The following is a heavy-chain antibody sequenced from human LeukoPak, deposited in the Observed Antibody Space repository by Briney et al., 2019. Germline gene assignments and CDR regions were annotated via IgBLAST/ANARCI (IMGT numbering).Heavy chain of an antibody. J-gene: IGHJ3*02. CDR2: INPNSGGP. CDR3: ASWYSGSDGPVRHNDAFDI. CDR1: VYTFIGYY. D-gene: IGHD1-26*01. Sequence: ASVKVSCKASVYTFIGYYLHWVRPAPGRGVECMGWINPNSGGPNYAQKFQGRVTMTRDTSISTAYMELSRLRSDDTAVYYCASWYSGSDGPVRHNDAFDIWGQGTMVTVSS. V-gene: IGHV1-2*02.